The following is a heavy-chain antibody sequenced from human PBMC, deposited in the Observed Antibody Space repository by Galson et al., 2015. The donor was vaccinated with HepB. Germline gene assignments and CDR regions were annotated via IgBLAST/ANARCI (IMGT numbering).Heavy chain of an antibody. CDR3: ARGRPYKYYYDSSGYYFSNGRDYYFDY. V-gene: IGHV4-34*01. CDR2: INHSGST. CDR1: GGSFSGYY. D-gene: IGHD3-22*01. J-gene: IGHJ4*02. Sequence: SETLSLTCAVYGGSFSGYYWSWIRQPPGKGLEWIGEINHSGSTNYNPSLKSRVTISVDTSKNQFSLKLSSVTAADTAVYYCARGRPYKYYYDSSGYYFSNGRDYYFDYWGQGTLVTVSS.